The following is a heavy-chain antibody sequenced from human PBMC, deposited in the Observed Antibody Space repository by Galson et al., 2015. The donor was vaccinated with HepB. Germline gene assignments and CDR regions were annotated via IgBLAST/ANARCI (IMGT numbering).Heavy chain of an antibody. CDR2: ISDYNGNT. CDR3: ARDLSRGCSGTSCTLGWFDP. V-gene: IGHV1-18*01. J-gene: IGHJ5*02. Sequence: SVKVSCKASGYTFTIYGISWVRQAPGQGLEWMGWISDYNGNTNYAQKLQGRVTMTTDTSTNTAYMELRSLRSDDTAVYFCARDLSRGCSGTSCTLGWFDPWGQGTPVTVSS. CDR1: GYTFTIYG. D-gene: IGHD2-2*01.